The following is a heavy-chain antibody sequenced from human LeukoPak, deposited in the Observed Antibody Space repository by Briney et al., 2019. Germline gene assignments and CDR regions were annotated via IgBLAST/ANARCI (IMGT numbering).Heavy chain of an antibody. Sequence: PGGSLRLSCVASGFTFSSYWMTWVRQAPGKGLEWVANIKTDGSQIYYVDSVKGRFTISRDNAKNSLYLQMNSLRAEDTAVYYCARETGRVEMATIDLAVYAFDIWGQGTMVTVSS. CDR3: ARETGRVEMATIDLAVYAFDI. CDR1: GFTFSSYW. V-gene: IGHV3-7*01. J-gene: IGHJ3*02. CDR2: IKTDGSQI. D-gene: IGHD5-24*01.